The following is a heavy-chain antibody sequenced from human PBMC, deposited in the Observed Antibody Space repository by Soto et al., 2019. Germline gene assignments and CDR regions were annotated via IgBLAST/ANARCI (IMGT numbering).Heavy chain of an antibody. CDR3: VIDVSNDVYPYDY. Sequence: GGSLRLSCAASGVTGVTFSAAWLTWVRQSPGKGLEWVGLIKSKNSGETTHYAATVEGRFTISRDDSESTLSLQMNNLKVEDTAVYYCVIDVSNDVYPYDYWGHGTLVTVSS. V-gene: IGHV3-15*01. D-gene: IGHD2-8*01. CDR2: IKSKNSGETT. J-gene: IGHJ4*01. CDR1: GVTGVTFSAAW.